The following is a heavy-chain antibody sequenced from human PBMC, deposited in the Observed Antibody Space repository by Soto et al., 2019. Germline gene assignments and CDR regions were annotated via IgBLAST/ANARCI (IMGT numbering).Heavy chain of an antibody. V-gene: IGHV3-74*01. CDR3: ARARSGDTDY. CDR1: GFTFSSYW. Sequence: PGGSLRLSCAASGFTFSSYWMHWVRQAPGKGLVWVSRINSDGTITSYADSVKGRFTVSRDNAANTLYLQMNSLRAEDTAVYYCARARSGDTDYWGQGTLVTVSS. J-gene: IGHJ4*02. CDR2: INSDGTIT.